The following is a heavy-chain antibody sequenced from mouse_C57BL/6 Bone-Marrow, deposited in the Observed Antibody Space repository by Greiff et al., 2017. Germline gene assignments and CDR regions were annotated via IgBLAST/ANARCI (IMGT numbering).Heavy chain of an antibody. D-gene: IGHD1-1*01. V-gene: IGHV1-75*01. CDR2: IFPGSGST. CDR1: GYTFTDYY. J-gene: IGHJ4*01. Sequence: VQLQQSGPELVKPGASVKISCKASGYTFTDYYINWVKQRPGQGLEWIGWIFPGSGSTYYNEKFKGKATLTVDKSSSTAYMLLSSLTSEDSAVYFCASHYYGSSLYAMDYWGQGTSVTVSS. CDR3: ASHYYGSSLYAMDY.